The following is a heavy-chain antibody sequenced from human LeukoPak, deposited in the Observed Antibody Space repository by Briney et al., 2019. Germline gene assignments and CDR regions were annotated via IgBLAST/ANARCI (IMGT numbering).Heavy chain of an antibody. D-gene: IGHD6-19*01. Sequence: GGSLRLSCAASGFTFSSYAMSWVRQAPGKGLEWVSAISGSGGSTYYADSVKGRFTISRDNAKNSLYLQMNSLRVEDTAVYYCATPRDSSGWYGFDYWGQGTLVTVSS. CDR2: ISGSGGST. J-gene: IGHJ4*02. CDR1: GFTFSSYA. CDR3: ATPRDSSGWYGFDY. V-gene: IGHV3-23*01.